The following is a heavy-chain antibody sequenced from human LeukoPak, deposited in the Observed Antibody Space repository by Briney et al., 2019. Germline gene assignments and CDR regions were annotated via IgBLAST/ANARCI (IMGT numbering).Heavy chain of an antibody. CDR2: ISAYNGNT. J-gene: IGHJ4*02. D-gene: IGHD6-19*01. CDR1: GYTFTSHG. CDR3: ARVVSGWYGRGMDY. V-gene: IGHV1-18*01. Sequence: ASVKVSFKSSGYTFTSHGISWVRQAPGQGLEWMGWISAYNGNTNYAQKLQGRVTMTTDTSTSTAYMELRSLRSDDTAVYYCARVVSGWYGRGMDYWGQGTLVTVSS.